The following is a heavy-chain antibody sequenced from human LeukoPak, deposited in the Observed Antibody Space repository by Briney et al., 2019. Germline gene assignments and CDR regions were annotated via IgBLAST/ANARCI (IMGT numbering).Heavy chain of an antibody. J-gene: IGHJ4*02. D-gene: IGHD2-15*01. CDR2: IYHSGST. CDR1: GYSISSGYY. Sequence: SETLSLTCTVSGYSISSGYYWGWIRQPPGKGLEWIGCIYHSGSTYYNPSLKSRVTISVDTSKNQFSLKLSSVTAADTAVYYCARVHCSGGSCYPFDYWGQGTLVTVSS. CDR3: ARVHCSGGSCYPFDY. V-gene: IGHV4-38-2*02.